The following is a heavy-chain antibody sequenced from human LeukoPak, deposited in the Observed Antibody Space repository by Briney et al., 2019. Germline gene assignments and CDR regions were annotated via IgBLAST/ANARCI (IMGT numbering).Heavy chain of an antibody. J-gene: IGHJ6*03. Sequence: TPSETLSLTCTVSGGSISSSSYYWGWIRQPPGKGLEWIGSIYYSGSTYYNPSLKSRVTISVDTSKNQFSLKLSSVTAADTAVYYCARTIVVVPAAMPYYYYYYMDVWGKGTTVTVSS. D-gene: IGHD2-2*01. V-gene: IGHV4-39*01. CDR2: IYYSGST. CDR1: GGSISSSSYY. CDR3: ARTIVVVPAAMPYYYYYYMDV.